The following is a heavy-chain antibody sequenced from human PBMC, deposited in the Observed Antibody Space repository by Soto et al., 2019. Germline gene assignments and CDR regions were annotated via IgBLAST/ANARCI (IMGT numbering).Heavy chain of an antibody. V-gene: IGHV3-23*01. CDR2: IGGSGVST. CDR3: AKSPGMYYYDSSGYYHYDY. CDR1: GFTFSSYA. J-gene: IGHJ4*02. Sequence: GGSLRLSCAASGFTFSSYAMSWVRQAPGKGLEWVSAIGGSGVSTYYADSVKGRFTISRDNSKNTLYLQMNSLRAEDTAVYYCAKSPGMYYYDSSGYYHYDYWGQGTLVTVSS. D-gene: IGHD3-22*01.